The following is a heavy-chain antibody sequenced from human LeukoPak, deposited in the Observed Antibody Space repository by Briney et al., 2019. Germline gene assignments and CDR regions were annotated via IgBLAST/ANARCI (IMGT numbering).Heavy chain of an antibody. J-gene: IGHJ3*02. CDR2: TYYRSKWYN. CDR1: GDSVSSNSVA. D-gene: IGHD4-11*01. Sequence: SQTLSLIFAISGDSVSSNSVAWNWIRQSPSRGLEWLGRTYYRSKWYNDYAVSVRGRIIINPDTSKNQFSLQLNSVTPEDTAVYYCASQTRDAFDIWGQGTMVTVSS. V-gene: IGHV6-1*01. CDR3: ASQTRDAFDI.